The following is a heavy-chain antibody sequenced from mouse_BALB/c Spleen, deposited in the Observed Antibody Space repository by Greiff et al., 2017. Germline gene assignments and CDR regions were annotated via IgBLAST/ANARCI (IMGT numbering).Heavy chain of an antibody. D-gene: IGHD6-2*01. Sequence: VQLQQSGAELAKPGASVKMSCKASGYTFTSYWMHWVKQRPGQGLEWIGYINPSTGYTEYNQKFKDKATLTADKSSSTAYMQLSSLTSEDSAVYYCASLGFAYWGQGTLVTVSA. CDR3: ASLGFAY. CDR1: GYTFTSYW. V-gene: IGHV1-7*01. J-gene: IGHJ3*01. CDR2: INPSTGYT.